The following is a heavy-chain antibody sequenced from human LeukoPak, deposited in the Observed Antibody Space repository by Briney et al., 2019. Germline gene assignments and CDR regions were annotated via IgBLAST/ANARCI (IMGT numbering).Heavy chain of an antibody. V-gene: IGHV3-23*01. CDR3: AKKAQYNGNYPLDY. D-gene: IGHD1-26*01. CDR1: GFTFTSYS. J-gene: IGHJ4*02. Sequence: GRSLRLSCAASGFTFTSYSMSWVRQAPGKGLEWVSGTSDRGDYTYYADSVKGRFTISRDNSKNTLYLQMNSLRAEDTALYFCAKKAQYNGNYPLDYWGQGTLVTVSS. CDR2: TSDRGDYT.